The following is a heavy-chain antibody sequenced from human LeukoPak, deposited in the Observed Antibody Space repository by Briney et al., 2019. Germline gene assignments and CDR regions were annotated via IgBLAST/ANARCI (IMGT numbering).Heavy chain of an antibody. CDR1: GFTFSSYW. Sequence: GGSLRLSCAASGFTFSSYWMHWVRQAPGKGLVWVSRINSDGSSTSYADSVKGRFTISRNNAKNTLYLQMNSLRAEDTAVYYCARGPHYYDKSVAFDIWGQGTKVTVSS. V-gene: IGHV3-74*01. J-gene: IGHJ3*02. CDR3: ARGPHYYDKSVAFDI. CDR2: INSDGSST. D-gene: IGHD3-22*01.